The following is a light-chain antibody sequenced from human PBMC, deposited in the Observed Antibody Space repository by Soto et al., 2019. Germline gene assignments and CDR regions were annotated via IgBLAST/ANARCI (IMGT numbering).Light chain of an antibody. Sequence: IVLTQSPGTLSSSPGERATLSCRASQNVDSSYLAWFQQRPGRAPRLLIYDVSNRATGIPARFSGSGSGTDFTLTISRLEPEDFAVYYCQQYGSSPRTFGQGTKVDIK. CDR3: QQYGSSPRT. CDR1: QNVDSSY. V-gene: IGKV3-20*01. J-gene: IGKJ1*01. CDR2: DVS.